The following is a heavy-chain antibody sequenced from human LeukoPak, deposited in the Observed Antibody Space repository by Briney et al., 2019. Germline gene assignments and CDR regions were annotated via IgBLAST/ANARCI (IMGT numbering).Heavy chain of an antibody. V-gene: IGHV4-59*01. J-gene: IGHJ5*02. CDR3: AREGDYYGDYEGWFDP. Sequence: SETLSLTCTVSGGSISSYYWSWIRQPPGKGLEWIGYIYYSGSTNYNPSLKSRVTISVDTSKNQFSLKLSSVPAADTAVYYCAREGDYYGDYEGWFDPWGQGTLVTVSS. D-gene: IGHD4-17*01. CDR1: GGSISSYY. CDR2: IYYSGST.